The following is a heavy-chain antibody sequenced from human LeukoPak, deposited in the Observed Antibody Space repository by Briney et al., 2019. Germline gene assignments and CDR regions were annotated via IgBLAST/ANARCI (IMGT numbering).Heavy chain of an antibody. V-gene: IGHV1-2*02. J-gene: IGHJ4*02. CDR2: INPDSGAT. Sequence: EASVKVSCKPSGYXFTGYFIHWVRQAPGQGLEWMGWINPDSGATNYAQKFKDRVTMTRDTSISTAYMELNRLSSDDTAVYYCARDLRGLGDFLDYWGQGTLVTVSS. CDR3: ARDLRGLGDFLDY. CDR1: GYXFTGYF. D-gene: IGHD3-10*01.